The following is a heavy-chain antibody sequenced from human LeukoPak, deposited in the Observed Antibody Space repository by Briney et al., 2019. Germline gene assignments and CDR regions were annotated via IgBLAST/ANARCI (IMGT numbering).Heavy chain of an antibody. D-gene: IGHD3-3*02. CDR2: IIPILGIA. Sequence: EASVKVSCKASGGTFSSYAISWVRQAPGQGLEWMGRIIPILGIANYAQKFQGRVTITADKSTSTAYMELSSLRSEDTAMYYCARDAEQSPRGLASPWFDPWGQGTLVTVSS. V-gene: IGHV1-69*04. J-gene: IGHJ5*02. CDR1: GGTFSSYA. CDR3: ARDAEQSPRGLASPWFDP.